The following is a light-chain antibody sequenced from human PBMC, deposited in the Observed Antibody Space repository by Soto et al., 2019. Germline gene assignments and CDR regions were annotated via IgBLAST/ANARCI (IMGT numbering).Light chain of an antibody. CDR2: WAS. J-gene: IGKJ4*01. CDR3: QQYYSPPVT. V-gene: IGKV4-1*01. CDR1: QSVSTNNKNY. Sequence: DIVMTQSPDSLAVSLGERATINCKSSQSVSTNNKNYLTWYQLKPGQPPRLLIFWASTRESGVPDRFTGSGSGTDFSLTISSLQAEDVPVYYCQQYYSPPVTFGGGTKVEIK.